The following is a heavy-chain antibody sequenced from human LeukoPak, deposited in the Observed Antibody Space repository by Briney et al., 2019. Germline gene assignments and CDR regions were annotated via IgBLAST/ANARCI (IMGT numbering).Heavy chain of an antibody. CDR2: ISYDGSNK. V-gene: IGHV3-30-3*01. D-gene: IGHD1-26*01. CDR3: ARVLGATAEGDY. J-gene: IGHJ4*02. CDR1: GFTFSSYA. Sequence: GGSLRLSCAASGFTFSSYAMHWVRQAPGKGLEWVAVISYDGSNKYYADSVKGRFTISRDNSKNTLYLQMNSLRAEDTAVYYCARVLGATAEGDYSGQGTLVTVSS.